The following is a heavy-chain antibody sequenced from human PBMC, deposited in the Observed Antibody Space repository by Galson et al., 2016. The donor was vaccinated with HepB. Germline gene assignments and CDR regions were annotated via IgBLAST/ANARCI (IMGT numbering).Heavy chain of an antibody. CDR1: GLTFSSYA. J-gene: IGHJ4*02. Sequence: SLRLSCAASGLTFSSYAMSWVRQTPGKGLEWVSAISGNGGSIYNADSVKGRSTISRDNSKNTLYLQMNSLRAEDTAVYYCAVARFLEWFTFDSWGQGILVTDSS. D-gene: IGHD3-3*01. CDR2: ISGNGGSI. CDR3: AVARFLEWFTFDS. V-gene: IGHV3-23*01.